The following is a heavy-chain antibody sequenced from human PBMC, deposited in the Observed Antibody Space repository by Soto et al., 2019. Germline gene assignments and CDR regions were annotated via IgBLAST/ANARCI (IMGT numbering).Heavy chain of an antibody. CDR1: GFTFSNYA. CDR3: VRGAGPTIFGVVIVVGLVY. Sequence: ELQLVESGGGLVQPAGSLRLSCSASGFTFSNYAIHWVRQAPRKGLEYVSAISSNGDNTYYADSVKDRFTISRDNSKNTLYLQMSSLRAEDTAVYYCVRGAGPTIFGVVIVVGLVYWGPGTLVTVSS. CDR2: ISSNGDNT. D-gene: IGHD3-3*01. V-gene: IGHV3-64D*08. J-gene: IGHJ4*02.